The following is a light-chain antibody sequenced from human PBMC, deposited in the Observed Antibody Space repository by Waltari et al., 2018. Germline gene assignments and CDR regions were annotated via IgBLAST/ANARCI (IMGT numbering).Light chain of an antibody. V-gene: IGLV2-14*03. J-gene: IGLJ1*01. CDR1: SSDAGGYKF. CDR3: SSFASGDTHV. Sequence: QSALTQPASVSGSPGQSITISCTGTSSDAGGYKFVSWYQQHPDKAPKLVIFDVSNRPSGISSRFSGSKSGNTASLTISGLQPEDEADYYCSSFASGDTHVFGTGTKLTVL. CDR2: DVS.